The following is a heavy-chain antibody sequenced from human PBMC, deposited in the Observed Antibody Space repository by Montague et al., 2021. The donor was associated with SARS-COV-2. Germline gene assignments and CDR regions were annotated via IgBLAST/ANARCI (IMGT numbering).Heavy chain of an antibody. CDR1: GFTFSSYW. CDR3: ARDSYVVVPAASNYYYYYGMDV. Sequence: SLRLSCAASGFTFSSYWMSWVRQAPGKGLEWVANIKQDGSEKYYVDSVKGRFTISRDNAKNSLYLQMNSLRAEDTAVYYCARDSYVVVPAASNYYYYYGMDVWGQGTTVTVPS. V-gene: IGHV3-7*01. J-gene: IGHJ6*02. D-gene: IGHD2-2*01. CDR2: IKQDGSEK.